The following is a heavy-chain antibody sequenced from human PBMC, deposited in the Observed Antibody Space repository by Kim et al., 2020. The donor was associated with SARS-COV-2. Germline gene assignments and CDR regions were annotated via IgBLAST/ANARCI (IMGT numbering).Heavy chain of an antibody. V-gene: IGHV3-30*02. D-gene: IGHD2-21*02. CDR3: AKGRPEVTLAHGMDV. Sequence: YADSVKGRFTISRDNAKNTLYLEMNSLTTEDTALYYCAKGRPEVTLAHGMDVWGRGTTVSVS. J-gene: IGHJ6*02.